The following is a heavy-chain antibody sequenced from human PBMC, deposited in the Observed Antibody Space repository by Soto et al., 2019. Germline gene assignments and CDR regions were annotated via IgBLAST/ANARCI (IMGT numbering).Heavy chain of an antibody. Sequence: PSETLSLTCTVSGDPITSYFWSWIRQPAVNGLEWIGHMFPGGTTSHNSSLKSRVSMSIDTSKNQFSLTLTSVTAADTAVYYCARTLSGFTYGSRQFYFDYWGQGTLVTVSS. J-gene: IGHJ4*02. CDR2: MFPGGTT. D-gene: IGHD3-10*01. CDR1: GDPITSYF. CDR3: ARTLSGFTYGSRQFYFDY. V-gene: IGHV4-4*07.